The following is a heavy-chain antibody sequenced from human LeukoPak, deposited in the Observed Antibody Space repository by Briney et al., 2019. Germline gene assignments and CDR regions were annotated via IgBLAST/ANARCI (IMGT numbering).Heavy chain of an antibody. J-gene: IGHJ4*02. V-gene: IGHV1-69-2*01. Sequence: ASVKISCKVSGYAFTDYYMHWVQQAPGKGLEWMGLVDPEDGETIHAEKFQGRVTITADTSPDTAYMELSSLRSEDTAVYYCATDLDRSSSPLFDYWGQGTLVTVSS. D-gene: IGHD6-6*01. CDR3: ATDLDRSSSPLFDY. CDR2: VDPEDGET. CDR1: GYAFTDYY.